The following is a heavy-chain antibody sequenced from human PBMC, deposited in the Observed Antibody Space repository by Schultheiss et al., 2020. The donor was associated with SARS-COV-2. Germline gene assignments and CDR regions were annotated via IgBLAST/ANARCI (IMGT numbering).Heavy chain of an antibody. D-gene: IGHD4-23*01. CDR1: GFTFSNAW. CDR2: IKSKTDGGTT. Sequence: GGSLRLSCAASGFTFSNAWMSWVRQAPGKGLEWVGRIKSKTDGGTTDYAAPVKGRFTISRDDSKNTLYLQMNSLRAEDTAVYYCARAYGGPWAFDIWGQGTMVTVSS. J-gene: IGHJ3*02. V-gene: IGHV3-15*01. CDR3: ARAYGGPWAFDI.